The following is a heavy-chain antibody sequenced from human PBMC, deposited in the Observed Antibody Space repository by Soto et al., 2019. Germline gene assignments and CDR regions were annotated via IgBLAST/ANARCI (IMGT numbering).Heavy chain of an antibody. J-gene: IGHJ5*02. CDR3: ARTSYDSSGTVPDS. Sequence: SETLSLTCTVSGGSISGGNYYWSWIRQHPGKGLEWIGYIYYSGSTYYNPSLKSRVTISVDTSKNQFSLKLSSVTAADTAVYYCARTSYDSSGTVPDSWGQGTLVTVSS. V-gene: IGHV4-31*03. CDR1: GGSISGGNYY. D-gene: IGHD3-22*01. CDR2: IYYSGST.